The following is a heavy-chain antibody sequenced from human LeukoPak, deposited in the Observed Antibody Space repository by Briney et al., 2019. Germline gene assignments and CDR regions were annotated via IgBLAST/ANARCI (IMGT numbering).Heavy chain of an antibody. CDR2: IYHSGST. Sequence: SETLSLTCAVSGGSISSSNWWSWVRQPPGKGLEWIGEIYHSGSTNYNPSLKSRVTISVDKSKNQFSLKLSSVTAADTAVYFCARVGSGGAWFDFWGQGTLVTVSS. V-gene: IGHV4-4*02. J-gene: IGHJ4*02. D-gene: IGHD6-19*01. CDR1: GGSISSSNW. CDR3: ARVGSGGAWFDF.